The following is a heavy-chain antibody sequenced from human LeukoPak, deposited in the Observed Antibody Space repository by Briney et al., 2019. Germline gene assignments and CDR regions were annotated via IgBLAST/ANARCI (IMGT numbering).Heavy chain of an antibody. J-gene: IGHJ4*02. D-gene: IGHD1-26*01. CDR1: GFTFSGHA. Sequence: PGGSLRLSCAASGFTFSGHAMSWVRQAPGKGLNWLSTITGGAENTYYADSAKGRFTISRDNSKNTVYLQMDSLRVEDTAVYYCAKVLSGSQDYWGQGTLVTVFS. CDR2: ITGGAENT. CDR3: AKVLSGSQDY. V-gene: IGHV3-23*01.